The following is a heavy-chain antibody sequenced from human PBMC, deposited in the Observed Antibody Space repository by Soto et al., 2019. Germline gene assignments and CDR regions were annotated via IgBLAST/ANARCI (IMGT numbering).Heavy chain of an antibody. CDR2: ISAYNGNT. D-gene: IGHD3-10*01. V-gene: IGHV1-18*01. CDR1: GYTFTSYG. CDR3: ARTFTITMVRGVMMYYFDY. Sequence: ASVKVSCKASGYTFTSYGISWVRQAPGQGLEWMGWISAYNGNTNYAQKLQGRVTMTTDTSKNQFSLKLSSVTAADTAVYYCARTFTITMVRGVMMYYFDYWGQGTLVTVSS. J-gene: IGHJ4*02.